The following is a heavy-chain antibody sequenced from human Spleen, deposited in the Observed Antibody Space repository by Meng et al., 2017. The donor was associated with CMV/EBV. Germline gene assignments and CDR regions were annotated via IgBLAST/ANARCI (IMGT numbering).Heavy chain of an antibody. Sequence: CKASGHPFTNYAMHWVRQAPGQRLEWMGLVHAGNGNTRYSQNFQGRVTITRDTSATTVFMELTSLTPEDTAVYYCASERWGSGYLDLWGRGSLVTVSS. D-gene: IGHD4-23*01. CDR3: ASERWGSGYLDL. V-gene: IGHV1-3*01. J-gene: IGHJ2*01. CDR2: VHAGNGNT. CDR1: GHPFTNYA.